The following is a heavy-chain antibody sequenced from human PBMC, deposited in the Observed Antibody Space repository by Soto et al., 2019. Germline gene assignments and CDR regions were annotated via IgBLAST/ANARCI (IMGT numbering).Heavy chain of an antibody. CDR1: GFTFSTYS. CDR3: ARDRPRGYGSGRYLAPFDP. J-gene: IGHJ5*02. D-gene: IGHD3-10*01. Sequence: GGSLRLSCAASGFTFSTYSMNWVRQAPGKGLEWVSSITSSSSYIYYADSVKGRFTTSRDNAKNSPYLQMNILRAEDTALYYCARDRPRGYGSGRYLAPFDPWGQGTLVTVSS. V-gene: IGHV3-21*01. CDR2: ITSSSSYI.